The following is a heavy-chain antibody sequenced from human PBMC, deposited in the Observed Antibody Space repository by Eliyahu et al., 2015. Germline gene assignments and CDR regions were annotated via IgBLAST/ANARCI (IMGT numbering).Heavy chain of an antibody. CDR3: FGWSRYYGVDV. D-gene: IGHD6-19*01. CDR1: GFTFSSXA. V-gene: IGHV3-23*01. J-gene: IGHJ6*02. CDR2: LGASGGAT. Sequence: EVQLLESGGGLVQPGGSLRLSCAASGFTFSSXAMSWVRQAPGKGLEWVSALGASGGATYYADSVKGRFTISRDNSKNTLFLQMNSLRAEDTAVYFCFGWSRYYGVDVWGQGTTVTVSS.